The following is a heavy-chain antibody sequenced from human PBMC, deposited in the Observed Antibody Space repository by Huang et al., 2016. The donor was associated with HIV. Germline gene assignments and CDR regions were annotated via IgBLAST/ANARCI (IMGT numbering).Heavy chain of an antibody. D-gene: IGHD1-1*01. CDR1: GGSLSGYY. CDR2: INHLGSA. Sequence: QVQLQQWGAQLPKSAETLSLTCAVYGGSLSGYYLSWLRQAPGKGLEWIGEINHLGSANYNPSLKSRVSMSVDGSKKQFSLTLQAITDADTAMYYCARDATKNPRGWFDPWGQGTLVTVSS. J-gene: IGHJ5*02. CDR3: ARDATKNPRGWFDP. V-gene: IGHV4-34*01.